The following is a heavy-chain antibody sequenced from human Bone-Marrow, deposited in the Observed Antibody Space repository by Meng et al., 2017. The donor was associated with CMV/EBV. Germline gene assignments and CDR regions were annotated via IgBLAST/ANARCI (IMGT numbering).Heavy chain of an antibody. Sequence: LSDYYWSWIRKNPGKGMEWIGEINHSGSTNYNPSLKSRVTIAVDTSKNQFSLKLSSVTAADTAVYYCASSYSYYYDSSGYYSGADYWGQGTLVTVSS. V-gene: IGHV4-34*01. D-gene: IGHD3-22*01. J-gene: IGHJ4*02. CDR3: ASSYSYYYDSSGYYSGADY. CDR1: LSDYY. CDR2: INHSGST.